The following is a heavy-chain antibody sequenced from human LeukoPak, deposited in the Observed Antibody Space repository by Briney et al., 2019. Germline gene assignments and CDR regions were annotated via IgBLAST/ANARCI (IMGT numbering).Heavy chain of an antibody. D-gene: IGHD6-13*01. V-gene: IGHV1-8*01. CDR1: GYTFTSYD. Sequence: ASVKVSCKASGYTFTSYDINWVRQATGQGLEWMGWMNPNSGNTGYAQKFQGRVTMTRNTSISTAYMELSSLTSDDTAVYYCACRIAAAGTKDYWGQGTLVIVSS. CDR3: ACRIAAAGTKDY. J-gene: IGHJ4*02. CDR2: MNPNSGNT.